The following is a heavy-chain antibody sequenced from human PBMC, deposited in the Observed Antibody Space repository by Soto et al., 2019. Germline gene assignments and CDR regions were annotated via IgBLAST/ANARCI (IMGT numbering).Heavy chain of an antibody. J-gene: IGHJ3*02. CDR3: ARVGIAAAGDAFDT. Sequence: SETLSLTCTVSGGSISSYYWSWIRQPAGKGLEWIGRIYTSGSTNYNPSLKSRATMSVDTSKNQFSLKLSPVTAADTAVYYCARVGIAAAGDAFDTWGQGTMVTVSS. CDR2: IYTSGST. V-gene: IGHV4-4*07. CDR1: GGSISSYY. D-gene: IGHD6-13*01.